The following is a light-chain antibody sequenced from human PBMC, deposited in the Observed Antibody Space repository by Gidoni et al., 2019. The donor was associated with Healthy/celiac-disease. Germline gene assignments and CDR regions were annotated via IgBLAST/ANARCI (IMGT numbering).Light chain of an antibody. Sequence: DIQMNQSPSSVSASVGDRVTITCRESQGISSWLAWYQQKPGKDRKLLIYAASSLQSWVPSRFSGSGSGADFTLTISSLPPADFATYYCQQANSFPYTFGQGTKLAIK. J-gene: IGKJ2*01. CDR1: QGISSW. V-gene: IGKV1-12*01. CDR3: QQANSFPYT. CDR2: AAS.